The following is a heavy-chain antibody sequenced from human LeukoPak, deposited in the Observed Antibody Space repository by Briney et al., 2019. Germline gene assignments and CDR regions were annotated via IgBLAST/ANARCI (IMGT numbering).Heavy chain of an antibody. CDR2: INHSGST. V-gene: IGHV4-34*01. Sequence: SETLSLTCAVYGGSFSGYYWSWIRQPPGKGLEWIGEINHSGSTNYNPSLKSRVTISVDTSKNQFSLKLSSVTAADTAVYYCARAPIVVVVAATGGYFDYWGQGTLVTVSS. J-gene: IGHJ4*02. D-gene: IGHD2-15*01. CDR3: ARAPIVVVVAATGGYFDY. CDR1: GGSFSGYY.